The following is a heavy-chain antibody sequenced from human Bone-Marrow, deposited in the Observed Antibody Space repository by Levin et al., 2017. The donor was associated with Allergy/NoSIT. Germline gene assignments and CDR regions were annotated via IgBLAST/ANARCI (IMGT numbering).Heavy chain of an antibody. CDR2: IRSMGDGGTT. CDR1: GFNFGEYD. CDR3: APSDGPFDH. Sequence: GGSLRLSCIGSGFNFGEYDVTWVRQAPGKGLEWLGLIRSMGDGGTTEFAAAVQGRFSLTRDDSQSIAYLQMNSVKIEDTGVYYCAPSDGPFDHWGQGTLVTVSS. V-gene: IGHV3-49*04. J-gene: IGHJ4*02.